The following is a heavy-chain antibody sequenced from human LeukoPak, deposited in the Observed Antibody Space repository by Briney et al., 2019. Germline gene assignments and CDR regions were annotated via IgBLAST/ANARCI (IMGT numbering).Heavy chain of an antibody. J-gene: IGHJ6*02. V-gene: IGHV4-4*02. CDR1: GGSISSSNW. CDR3: ALSPYYDILTGYPYYYYYGMDV. CDR2: IYHSGST. Sequence: SGTLSLTCAVSGGSISSSNWWSWVRQPPGKGRGGIGEIYHSGSTNYNPSLKSRVTISVDKSKNQFSLKLSSVTAADTAVYYCALSPYYDILTGYPYYYYYGMDVWGQGTTVTVSS. D-gene: IGHD3-9*01.